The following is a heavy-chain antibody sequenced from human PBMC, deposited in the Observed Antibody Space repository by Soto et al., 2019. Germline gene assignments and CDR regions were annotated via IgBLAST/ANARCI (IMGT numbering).Heavy chain of an antibody. V-gene: IGHV4-59*08. J-gene: IGHJ4*02. D-gene: IGHD3-16*02. CDR2: IYYSGST. Sequence: QVQLQESGPGLVKPSETLSLTCTVSGGSISRYYWSWIRQPPGKGLEWIGYIYYSGSTNYNPSLRSRVTISVDTSKNQFSLKLSSVAAADTAVYYCARHGGVVDYDYIWGSDRHPQFDYWGQGTLVTVSS. CDR1: GGSISRYY. CDR3: ARHGGVVDYDYIWGSDRHPQFDY.